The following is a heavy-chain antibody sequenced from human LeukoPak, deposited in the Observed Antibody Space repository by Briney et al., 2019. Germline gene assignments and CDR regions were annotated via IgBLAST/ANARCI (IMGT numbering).Heavy chain of an antibody. V-gene: IGHV3-53*01. D-gene: IGHD3-22*01. Sequence: GGSLRLSCAASGFTVSSNYMSWVRQAPGKGLERVSVIYSGGSTYYADSVKGRFTISRDNSKNTLYLQMNSLRAEDTAVYYCARDFLSSGYYSPGGFDYWGQGTLVTVSS. J-gene: IGHJ4*02. CDR2: IYSGGST. CDR3: ARDFLSSGYYSPGGFDY. CDR1: GFTVSSNY.